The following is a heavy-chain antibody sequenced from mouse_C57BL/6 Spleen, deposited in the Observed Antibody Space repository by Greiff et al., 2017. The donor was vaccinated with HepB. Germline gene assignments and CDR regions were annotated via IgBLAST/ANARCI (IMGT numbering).Heavy chain of an antibody. CDR2: INPNNGGT. D-gene: IGHD1-1*01. CDR1: GYTFTDYN. Sequence: EVKVVESGPELVKPGASVKMCCKASGYTFTDYNMHWVKQSHGKSLEWIGYINPNNGGTSYNQKFKGKATLTVNKSSSTAYMELRSLTSEDSAVYYCASLYYYGSSFAYWGQGTLVTVSA. V-gene: IGHV1-22*01. CDR3: ASLYYYGSSFAY. J-gene: IGHJ3*01.